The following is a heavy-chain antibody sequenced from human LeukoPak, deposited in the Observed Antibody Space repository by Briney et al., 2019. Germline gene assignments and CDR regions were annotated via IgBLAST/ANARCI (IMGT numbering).Heavy chain of an antibody. J-gene: IGHJ6*02. V-gene: IGHV3-33*01. D-gene: IGHD3-16*01. CDR3: ARGGMKVYPGGVSLYYGMDV. CDR1: GFGVSGYG. CDR2: IWSDGSNK. Sequence: SLTCTFGRAGFGVSGYGMDVVRPSQNKGLGWVAVIWSDGSNKYYADSVKGRFTISRDNDKNTLYLQVDRLRAEDTAVYSCARGGMKVYPGGVSLYYGMDVWGQGTTDTVSS.